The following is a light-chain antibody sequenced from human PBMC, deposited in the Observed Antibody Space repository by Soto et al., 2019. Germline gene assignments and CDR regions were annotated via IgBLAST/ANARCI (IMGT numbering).Light chain of an antibody. Sequence: AIRMTQSQSSLSASTGDRVTITCRASQGISSYLAWYQQKPGKAPKLLIYAASTLQSGVPSRFSGSGSGTDFTLTISCLQSEDFATYYCQQYYSYPSWTFGQGTKVEIK. V-gene: IGKV1-8*01. CDR3: QQYYSYPSWT. J-gene: IGKJ1*01. CDR1: QGISSY. CDR2: AAS.